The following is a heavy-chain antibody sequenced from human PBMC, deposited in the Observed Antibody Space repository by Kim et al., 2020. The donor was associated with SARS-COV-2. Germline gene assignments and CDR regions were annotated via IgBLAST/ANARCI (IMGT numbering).Heavy chain of an antibody. V-gene: IGHV3-74*01. CDR2: INSDGSST. CDR1: GFTFSSYW. D-gene: IGHD4-17*01. CDR3: ARGPSDLDYGDGFAFDI. J-gene: IGHJ3*02. Sequence: GGSLRLSCAASGFTFSSYWMHWVRQAPGKGLVWVSRINSDGSSTSYADSVKGRFTISRDNAKNTLYLQMNSLRAEDTAVYYCARGPSDLDYGDGFAFDIWGQGTMVTVSS.